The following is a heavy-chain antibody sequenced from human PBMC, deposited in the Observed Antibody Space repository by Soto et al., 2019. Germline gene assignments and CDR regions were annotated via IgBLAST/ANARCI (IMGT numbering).Heavy chain of an antibody. CDR2: VYYSGTT. D-gene: IGHD2-8*01. CDR3: ARDKGGGYCTNGVCGHCNWFDP. V-gene: IGHV4-59*12. CDR1: GGSITSSY. Sequence: SETLSLTCTVSGGSITSSYWSWIRQPPGKGLELIAYVYYSGTTNYNPSLESRVTISVDTSKNQFSLKLTSVTAADTAVYYCARDKGGGYCTNGVCGHCNWFDPWGQGTLVTVSS. J-gene: IGHJ5*02.